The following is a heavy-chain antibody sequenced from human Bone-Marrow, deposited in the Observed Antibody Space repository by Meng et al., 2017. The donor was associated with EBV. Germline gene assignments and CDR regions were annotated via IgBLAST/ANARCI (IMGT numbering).Heavy chain of an antibody. CDR1: GGSISRSTR. CDR3: AKRTTAYLFDY. V-gene: IGHV4-4*02. J-gene: IGHJ4*02. CDR2: IYHSGGT. D-gene: IGHD4-11*01. Sequence: VQLQESGQGPVKPAGTLSLICALSGGSISRSTRGGWVRQPPGKGLEWVGEIYHSGGTNYNPSLKGRVTISVDKSKNQFSLKLSSVTAADTAVYYCAKRTTAYLFDYWGQGTLVTVSS.